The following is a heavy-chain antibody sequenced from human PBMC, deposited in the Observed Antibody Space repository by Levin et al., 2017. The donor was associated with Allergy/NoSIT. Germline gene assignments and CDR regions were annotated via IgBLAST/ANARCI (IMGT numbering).Heavy chain of an antibody. CDR2: INPNSGGT. CDR1: GYTFTGYY. J-gene: IGHJ4*02. D-gene: IGHD2-15*01. Sequence: ASVKVSCKASGYTFTGYYMHWVRQAPGQGLEWMGWINPNSGGTNYAQKFQGRVTMTRDTSISTAYMELSRLRSDDTAVYYCARENCSGGSCYNYFDYWGQGTLVTVSS. CDR3: ARENCSGGSCYNYFDY. V-gene: IGHV1-2*02.